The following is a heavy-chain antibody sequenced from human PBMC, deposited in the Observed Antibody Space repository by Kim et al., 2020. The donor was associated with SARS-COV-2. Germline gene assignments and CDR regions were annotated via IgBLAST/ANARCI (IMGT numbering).Heavy chain of an antibody. D-gene: IGHD3-10*01. V-gene: IGHV3-30*01. CDR3: ARVFGGSYYGYFDY. Sequence: ADSVKGRFTISRDNSKNTLYLQMNSLRAEDTAVYYCARVFGGSYYGYFDYWGQGTLVTVSS. J-gene: IGHJ4*02.